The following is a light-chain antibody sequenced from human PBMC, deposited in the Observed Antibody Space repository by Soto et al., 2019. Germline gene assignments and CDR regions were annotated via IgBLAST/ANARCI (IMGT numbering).Light chain of an antibody. J-gene: IGKJ1*01. CDR1: QRVSSSY. V-gene: IGKV3-20*01. Sequence: EIVLTQSPGTLSLSPGERATLSCRASQRVSSSYLAWYQQKPGQAPRLRIYGESSRATGIPDRFSGSGSGTNFTLTISRREPEDFAVYYCQQNGSSPRTFGQGTKVEIK. CDR3: QQNGSSPRT. CDR2: GES.